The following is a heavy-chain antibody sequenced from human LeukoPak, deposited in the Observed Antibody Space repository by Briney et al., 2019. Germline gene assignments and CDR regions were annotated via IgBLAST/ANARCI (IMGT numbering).Heavy chain of an antibody. CDR1: GSTFSSYA. Sequence: GSLRLSCAASGSTFSSYAMSWVRQAPGKGLEWVSAISTSGGRTYYADSVKGRFTISRDNSKNTLYLQMNSLRAEDTAVYYCAKGPLYSSSSYFDYWGQGTLVTVSS. D-gene: IGHD6-6*01. V-gene: IGHV3-23*01. CDR2: ISTSGGRT. J-gene: IGHJ4*02. CDR3: AKGPLYSSSSYFDY.